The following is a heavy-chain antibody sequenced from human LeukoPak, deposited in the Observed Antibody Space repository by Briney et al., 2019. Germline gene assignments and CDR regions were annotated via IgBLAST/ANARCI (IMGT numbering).Heavy chain of an antibody. Sequence: PSETLSLTCAVSGGSISSGGYSWSWIRQPPGKGLEWIGYIYHSGSTYYNPSLKSRVTISVDTSKNQFSLKLSSVTAADTAVYYCARPPRPPYSNSGSYYRAYVFDIWGKGKMVPVSS. J-gene: IGHJ3*02. V-gene: IGHV4-30-2*03. D-gene: IGHD1-26*01. CDR2: IYHSGST. CDR1: GGSISSGGYS. CDR3: ARPPRPPYSNSGSYYRAYVFDI.